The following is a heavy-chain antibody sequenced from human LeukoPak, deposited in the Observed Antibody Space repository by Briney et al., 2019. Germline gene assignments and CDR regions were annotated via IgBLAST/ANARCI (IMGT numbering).Heavy chain of an antibody. CDR3: ASSSYGQVSNVDTAMGFDY. D-gene: IGHD5-18*01. CDR1: GYTFTGYY. V-gene: IGHV1-2*02. J-gene: IGHJ4*02. Sequence: ASVKVSCKASGYTFTGYYMYWVRQAPGQGLEWMGWINPNSGGTNYAQKFQGRVTMTRDTSISTAYMELSRLRSDDTAVYYCASSSYGQVSNVDTAMGFDYWGQGTLVTVSS. CDR2: INPNSGGT.